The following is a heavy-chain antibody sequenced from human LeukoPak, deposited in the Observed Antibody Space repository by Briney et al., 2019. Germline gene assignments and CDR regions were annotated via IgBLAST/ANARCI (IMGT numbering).Heavy chain of an antibody. V-gene: IGHV4-39*01. Sequence: PSETLSLTCTVSGGSISSSSYYWGWIRQPPGKGLEWIGTIYYSGSTYYNPSLKSRVTISVDTSKNQFSLKLSSVTAADTAVYYCARRPVIYCSSTSCYAGAFDIWGQGTMVTVPS. CDR1: GGSISSSSYY. J-gene: IGHJ3*02. D-gene: IGHD2-2*01. CDR3: ARRPVIYCSSTSCYAGAFDI. CDR2: IYYSGST.